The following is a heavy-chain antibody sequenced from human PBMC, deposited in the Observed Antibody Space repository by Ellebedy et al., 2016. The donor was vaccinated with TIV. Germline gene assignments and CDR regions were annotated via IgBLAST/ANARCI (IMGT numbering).Heavy chain of an antibody. D-gene: IGHD5-24*01. CDR3: ARPWVEMATIGDAFDI. J-gene: IGHJ3*02. V-gene: IGHV3-23*01. Sequence: PGGSLRLSCAASGFTFSSYAMSWVRQAPGKGLEWVSAISGSGGSTYYADAVKGRFTISRENSKNTLYLHMKSLRAEDTAVYYCARPWVEMATIGDAFDIWGQGTMVTVSS. CDR1: GFTFSSYA. CDR2: ISGSGGST.